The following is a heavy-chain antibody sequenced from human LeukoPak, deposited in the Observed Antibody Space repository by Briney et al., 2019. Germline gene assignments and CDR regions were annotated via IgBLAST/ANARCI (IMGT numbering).Heavy chain of an antibody. J-gene: IGHJ4*02. V-gene: IGHV3-30*01. CDR2: ISYDGTNE. CDR3: ARSRIAAVIPFYFDS. D-gene: IGHD6-13*01. CDR1: GFTFSSYA. Sequence: PGGSLRLSCAASGFTFSSYALNWVRQAPGQGLEWVAVISYDGTNEFYADSVQGRFTISRDNSKNTLNLQMNSLRPEDTAIYYCARSRIAAVIPFYFDSWGQGALVTVSS.